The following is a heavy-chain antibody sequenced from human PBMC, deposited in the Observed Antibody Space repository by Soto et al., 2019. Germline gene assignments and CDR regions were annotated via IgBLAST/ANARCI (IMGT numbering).Heavy chain of an antibody. Sequence: SETLSLTCTVSGGSISSYYWSWIRQPPGKGLEWIGYIYYSGSTNYNPSLKSRVTISVDTSKNQFSLKLRSVTAADTAVYYCARQIDDKPYYYDSSGYSGFDYWGQGTLVTVSS. CDR2: IYYSGST. D-gene: IGHD3-22*01. CDR3: ARQIDDKPYYYDSSGYSGFDY. CDR1: GGSISSYY. V-gene: IGHV4-59*08. J-gene: IGHJ4*02.